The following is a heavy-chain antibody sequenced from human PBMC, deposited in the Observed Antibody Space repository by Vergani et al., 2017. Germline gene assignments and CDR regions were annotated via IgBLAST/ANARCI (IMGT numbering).Heavy chain of an antibody. V-gene: IGHV3-33*01. CDR3: ARDPSPSRYCSSTSCYEGDY. CDR2: IWYDGSNK. D-gene: IGHD2-2*01. J-gene: IGHJ4*02. Sequence: QVQLVESGGGVVQPGRSLRLSCAASGFTFSSYGMHWVRQAPGKGLEWVAVIWYDGSNKYYADSVKGRFTISRDNSKNTLYLQMNSLRAEDTAVYYCARDPSPSRYCSSTSCYEGDYWGQGNLVTVSS. CDR1: GFTFSSYG.